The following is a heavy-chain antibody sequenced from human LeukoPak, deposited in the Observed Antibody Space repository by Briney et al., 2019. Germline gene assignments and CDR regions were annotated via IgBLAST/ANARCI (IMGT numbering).Heavy chain of an antibody. Sequence: PGGSLRLSCAASGFTFSSYGMHWVRQAPGKGLEWVAVISYDGSNKYYADSVKGRFTISRDNSKNTLYLQMNSLRAEDTAVYYCAKDQGGSYYFSNYFDYWGQGTLVTVSS. J-gene: IGHJ4*02. CDR2: ISYDGSNK. D-gene: IGHD1-26*01. CDR1: GFTFSSYG. CDR3: AKDQGGSYYFSNYFDY. V-gene: IGHV3-30*18.